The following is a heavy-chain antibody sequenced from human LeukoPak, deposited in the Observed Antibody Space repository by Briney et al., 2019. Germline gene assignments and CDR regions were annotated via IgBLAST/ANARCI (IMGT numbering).Heavy chain of an antibody. J-gene: IGHJ6*02. CDR3: ARDSRYSGSYYYYYGMDV. D-gene: IGHD1-26*01. CDR2: IIPIFGTA. Sequence: SVKVSCKASGGTFSTYAISWVRQAPGQGLEWMGGIIPIFGTAKYPQRFQGRVTMTTDTSTSTAYMELRSLRSDDTAVYYCARDSRYSGSYYYYYGMDVWGQGTTVTVSS. CDR1: GGTFSTYA. V-gene: IGHV1-69*05.